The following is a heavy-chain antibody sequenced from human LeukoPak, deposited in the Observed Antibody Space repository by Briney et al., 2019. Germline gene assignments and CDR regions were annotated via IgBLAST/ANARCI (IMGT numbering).Heavy chain of an antibody. D-gene: IGHD3-22*01. CDR1: GGSVSSGSYY. CDR3: ARDPSGYFNY. V-gene: IGHV4-61*01. Sequence: SETLSLTCTVSGGSVSSGSYYWSWIRQPPGKGLEWIGYIYYSGSTNYNPSLKSRVTISADTSKNQFSLRLSSVTAADTAVYYCARDPSGYFNYWSQGTLATVSS. CDR2: IYYSGST. J-gene: IGHJ4*02.